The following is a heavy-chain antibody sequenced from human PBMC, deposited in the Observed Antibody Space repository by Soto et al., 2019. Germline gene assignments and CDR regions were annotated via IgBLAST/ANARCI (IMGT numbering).Heavy chain of an antibody. CDR2: IWYDGSNK. CDR1: GFTFSSYG. D-gene: IGHD3-22*01. CDR3: ARESSGYYVDY. V-gene: IGHV3-33*01. J-gene: IGHJ4*02. Sequence: QVQLVESGGGVVQPGRSLRLSCAASGFTFSSYGMHWVRQAPGKGLEWVAVIWYDGSNKYYADSVKGRFTISRDNSKNTLYLQMNSLRVEDTAVYYCARESSGYYVDYWGQGTLVTVSS.